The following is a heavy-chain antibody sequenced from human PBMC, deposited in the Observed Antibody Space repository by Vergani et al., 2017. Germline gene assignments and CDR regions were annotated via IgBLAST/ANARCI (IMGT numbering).Heavy chain of an antibody. CDR2: IYYSGST. Sequence: QLQLQESGPGLVKPSETLSLTCTVSGGSISSYYWSWIRQPPGKGLEWIGYIYYSGSTNYNPSLKSRVTISVDTSKNQFSLKLSSVTAADTAVYYCARFTQLLSNWFDPWGQGTLVTVSS. V-gene: IGHV4-59*01. D-gene: IGHD2-2*01. CDR3: ARFTQLLSNWFDP. CDR1: GGSISSYY. J-gene: IGHJ5*02.